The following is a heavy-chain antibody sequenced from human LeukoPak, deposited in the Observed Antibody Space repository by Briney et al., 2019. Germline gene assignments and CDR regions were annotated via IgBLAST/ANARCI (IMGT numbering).Heavy chain of an antibody. J-gene: IGHJ4*02. V-gene: IGHV4-30-2*01. CDR2: IYHSGST. Sequence: SGTLSLTCAVSGGSISSGGYSWSWIRQPPGKGLEWIGYIYHSGSTYYNPSLKSRVTISVDRSKNQFSLKLSSVTAADTAVYYCASQYYYDSSGYFQTWGQGTLVTVSS. D-gene: IGHD3-22*01. CDR3: ASQYYYDSSGYFQT. CDR1: GGSISSGGYS.